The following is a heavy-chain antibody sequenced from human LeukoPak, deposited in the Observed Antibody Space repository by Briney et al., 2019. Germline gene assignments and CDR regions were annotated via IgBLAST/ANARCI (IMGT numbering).Heavy chain of an antibody. J-gene: IGHJ4*02. V-gene: IGHV3-30*19. CDR3: ARGRSGYFDY. CDR1: RFTFSTYG. CDR2: ISYDGSNK. D-gene: IGHD1-14*01. Sequence: GGSLRLSCAASRFTFSTYGMHWVRQAPGKGLEWVAVISYDGSNKYYADSVKGRFTISRDNSKNTLYLQMNSLRAEDTAVYYCARGRSGYFDYWGQGTLVTVSS.